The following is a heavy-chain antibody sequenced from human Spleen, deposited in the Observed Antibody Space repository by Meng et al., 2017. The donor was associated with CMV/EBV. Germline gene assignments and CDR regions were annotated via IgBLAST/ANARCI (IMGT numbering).Heavy chain of an antibody. J-gene: IGHJ4*02. D-gene: IGHD1-1*01. CDR2: IGANSGGT. V-gene: IGHV1-2*02. CDR1: GYTFTGYY. Sequence: ASVKVSCKASGYTFTGYYIHWVRQAPGQGLEWMGWIGANSGGTNYAQKFQGRVTMTRDTSISTAYMELSGLRSDDTALYFCARDHNWGPDYWGQGTLVTVSS. CDR3: ARDHNWGPDY.